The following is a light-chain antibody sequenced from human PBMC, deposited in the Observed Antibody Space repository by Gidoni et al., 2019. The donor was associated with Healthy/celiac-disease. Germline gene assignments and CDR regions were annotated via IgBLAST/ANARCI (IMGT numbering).Light chain of an antibody. CDR2: GNL. CDR3: QSYDSSLSGSV. V-gene: IGLV1-40*01. J-gene: IGLJ3*02. Sequence: QSVLTQPPSVSAAPGQRVTISCTGSSSNIGAGYDVHWYQQLPGTAPKLLIYGNLNRPSGVPDRFSGSKSGTSASLAITGLQAEDEADYYCQSYDSSLSGSVFGGGTKLTVL. CDR1: SSNIGAGYD.